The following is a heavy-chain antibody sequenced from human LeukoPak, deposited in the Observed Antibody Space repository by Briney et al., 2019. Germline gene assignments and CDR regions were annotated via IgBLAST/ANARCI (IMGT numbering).Heavy chain of an antibody. V-gene: IGHV3-23*01. Sequence: PGGSLRLSCAASGFTFSSYAMNWVRQAPGKGLEWVSGINSAGGGTHYADSVKGRFTISSDNSKSTVYLQMNTLRAEDTAVYYCAKPLRGWYDFDYWGQGALVTVSS. CDR1: GFTFSSYA. D-gene: IGHD6-19*01. CDR3: AKPLRGWYDFDY. J-gene: IGHJ4*02. CDR2: INSAGGGT.